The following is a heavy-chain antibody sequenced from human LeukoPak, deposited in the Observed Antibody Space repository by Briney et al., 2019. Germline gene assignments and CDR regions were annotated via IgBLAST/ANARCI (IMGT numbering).Heavy chain of an antibody. D-gene: IGHD3-16*01. Sequence: PSGTLSLTCTVSGGSISSYYWSWIRQPAGKGLEWIGRIYTSGSTNYNPSLKSRVTMSVDTSKNQFSLKLSSVTAADTAVYYCASSKSLGVETQSLPNWNYMDVWGKGTTVTVSS. CDR1: GGSISSYY. CDR3: ASSKSLGVETQSLPNWNYMDV. V-gene: IGHV4-4*07. J-gene: IGHJ6*03. CDR2: IYTSGST.